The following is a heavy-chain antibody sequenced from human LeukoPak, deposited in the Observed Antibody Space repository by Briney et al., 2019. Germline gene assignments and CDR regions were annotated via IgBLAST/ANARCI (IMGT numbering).Heavy chain of an antibody. CDR2: IIPILGIA. J-gene: IGHJ6*02. Sequence: GASVKVSCKASGYTFTGYYMHWVRQAPGQGLEWMGRIIPILGIANYAQKFQGRVTITADKSTSTAYMELSSLRSEDTAVYYCARASGIVATDTYYYYGMDVWGQGTTVTVSS. V-gene: IGHV1-69*04. CDR1: GYTFTGYY. CDR3: ARASGIVATDTYYYYGMDV. D-gene: IGHD5-12*01.